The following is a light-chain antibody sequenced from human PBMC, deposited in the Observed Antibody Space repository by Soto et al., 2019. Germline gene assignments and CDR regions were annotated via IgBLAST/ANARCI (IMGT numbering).Light chain of an antibody. V-gene: IGKV4-1*01. CDR3: QQYESTPPT. J-gene: IGKJ2*01. Sequence: DIAMTQSPDSLAVSLGERATINCKSSQSVLYSSNNKNYLAWYQQRPGQPPKLLIYWASTRESGVPDRFSGSGSGTDFPLTITSLQAEDVAVYYCQQYESTPPTFGQGTKLEIK. CDR2: WAS. CDR1: QSVLYSSNNKNY.